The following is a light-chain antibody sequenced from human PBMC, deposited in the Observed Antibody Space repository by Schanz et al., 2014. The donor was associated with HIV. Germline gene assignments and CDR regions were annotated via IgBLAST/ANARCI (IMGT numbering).Light chain of an antibody. CDR3: QHFYSYPYT. Sequence: IQMTQSPATLSASVGARITITCRASQSIGNSLAWLQQKPGRAPKVLIYKASTLESGVPSTFRGSGSGTDFTLTISSLQPDDFATYYCQHFYSYPYTFGQGTEVEIK. V-gene: IGKV1-5*03. J-gene: IGKJ2*01. CDR1: QSIGNS. CDR2: KAS.